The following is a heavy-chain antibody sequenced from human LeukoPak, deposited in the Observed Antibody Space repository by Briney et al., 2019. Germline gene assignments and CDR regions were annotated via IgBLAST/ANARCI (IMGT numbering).Heavy chain of an antibody. CDR3: ARVVPAAPDAFDI. CDR1: GDSISSDY. V-gene: IGHV4-38-2*02. CDR2: IYHSGST. D-gene: IGHD2-2*01. Sequence: SETLPLTCTVSGDSISSDYWSWIRQPPGKGLEWIGSIYHSGSTYYNPSLKSRVTISVDTSKNQFSLKLSSVTAADTAVYYCARVVPAAPDAFDIWGQGTMVTVSS. J-gene: IGHJ3*02.